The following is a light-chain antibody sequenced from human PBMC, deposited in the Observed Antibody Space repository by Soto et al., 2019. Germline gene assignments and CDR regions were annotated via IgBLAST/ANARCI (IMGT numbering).Light chain of an antibody. Sequence: EIVLTQSPGTLSLSPGERATLFCRASQTISGSYLVWYQQKPGQAPRLLIYGASSRVTGIPDRFGGSGSGTDFTLTINTLEPEDFAVYYCQFYGSSLPFTFGQGTQLEIK. CDR3: QFYGSSLPFT. CDR1: QTISGSY. CDR2: GAS. V-gene: IGKV3-20*01. J-gene: IGKJ2*01.